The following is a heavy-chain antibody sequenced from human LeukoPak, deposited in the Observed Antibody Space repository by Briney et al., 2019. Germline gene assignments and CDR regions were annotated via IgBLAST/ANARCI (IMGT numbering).Heavy chain of an antibody. V-gene: IGHV3-23*01. CDR2: ITKSDGTT. CDR1: GFTFSSYA. J-gene: IGHJ5*01. Sequence: GGSLRLSCAASGFTFSSYAMTWVRQAPGKGLEWVSSITKSDGTTFYADSVRGRFTISRDNSKNTLYLQMNSLRAEDTAVYYCAKEYSSARWFDSWGQGTQVTVSS. CDR3: AKEYSSARWFDS. D-gene: IGHD6-25*01.